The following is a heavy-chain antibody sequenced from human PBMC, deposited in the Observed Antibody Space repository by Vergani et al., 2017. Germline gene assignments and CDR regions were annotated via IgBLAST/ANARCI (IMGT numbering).Heavy chain of an antibody. V-gene: IGHV3-7*01. CDR3: ARDSYYGSGSYFN. CDR2: IKQDGSEK. CDR1: GFTFSRYW. Sequence: EVQLVESGGGLVQPGGSLRLSCAASGFTFSRYWMSWVRQAPGKGLEWVANIKQDGSEKFYVDSVKGRFTISRDNAKNSLYLQMNSLRAEDTAVYYCARDSYYGSGSYFNWGQGTLVTVSS. D-gene: IGHD3-10*01. J-gene: IGHJ4*02.